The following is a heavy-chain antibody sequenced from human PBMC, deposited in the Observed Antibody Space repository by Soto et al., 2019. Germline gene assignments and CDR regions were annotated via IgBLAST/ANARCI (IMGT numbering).Heavy chain of an antibody. J-gene: IGHJ5*02. CDR1: GCTLSELS. CDR2: FDPEDGET. Sequence: ASVKVSCKVAGCTLSELSMHWVRQAPGKGGEWMGGFDPEDGETIYSKKFQVRVTMTEDTSTDTAYMELSSLRSEETAVYYCATGMHFDILTGYPNGRFNWFDPWGQGTLVTVSS. CDR3: ATGMHFDILTGYPNGRFNWFDP. D-gene: IGHD3-9*01. V-gene: IGHV1-24*01.